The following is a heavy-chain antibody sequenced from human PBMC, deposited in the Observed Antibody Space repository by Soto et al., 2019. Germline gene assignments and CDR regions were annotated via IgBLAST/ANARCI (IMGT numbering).Heavy chain of an antibody. J-gene: IGHJ4*02. CDR3: ARDKITGLFDY. CDR1: GGSFSGYY. D-gene: IGHD2-8*02. Sequence: QVQLQQWGAGLLKPSETLSLTCAVYGGSFSGYYCTWIRQPPGTGLEWIGEINHSGSTNYNPSLKSRVTISVDTSKNQFSLKLPSVTAADTAVYYCARDKITGLFDYWGQGTLVTVSS. V-gene: IGHV4-34*01. CDR2: INHSGST.